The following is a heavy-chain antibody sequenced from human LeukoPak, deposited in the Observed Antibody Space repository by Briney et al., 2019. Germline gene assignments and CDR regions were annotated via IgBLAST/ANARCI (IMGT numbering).Heavy chain of an antibody. V-gene: IGHV1-69*04. CDR1: GGTFSSYA. Sequence: SSVKVSCKASGGTFSSYAISWVRQAPGQGLEWMGRIIPILGITNYAQKFQGRVTITADKSTSTAYMELSSLRSDDTAVYYCARGSGGPNKTYYFDYWGQGTLVTVSS. CDR3: ARGSGGPNKTYYFDY. D-gene: IGHD6-19*01. CDR2: IIPILGIT. J-gene: IGHJ4*02.